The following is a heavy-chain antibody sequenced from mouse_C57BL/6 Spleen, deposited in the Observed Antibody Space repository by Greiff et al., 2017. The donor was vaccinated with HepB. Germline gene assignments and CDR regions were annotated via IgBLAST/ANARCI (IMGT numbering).Heavy chain of an antibody. CDR1: GYAFSSSW. V-gene: IGHV1-82*01. D-gene: IGHD1-1*01. Sequence: VKLQESGPELVKPGASVKISCKASGYAFSSSWMNWVKQRPGKGLEWIGRIYPGDGDTNYNGKFKGKATLTADKSSSTAYMQLSSLTSEDSAVYFCAREYYGSPAWFAYWGQGTLVTVSA. J-gene: IGHJ3*01. CDR3: AREYYGSPAWFAY. CDR2: IYPGDGDT.